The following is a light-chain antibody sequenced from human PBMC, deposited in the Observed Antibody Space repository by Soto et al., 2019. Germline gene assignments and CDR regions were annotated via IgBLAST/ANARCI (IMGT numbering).Light chain of an antibody. Sequence: QSVLAQPASVSGSPGQSITISCTGTSGFVGSFSLVSWYQQHPGEAPRVMISEGHGRPSGVPDRFSGSTSVNSASLTISGLQADDEADYYCCLYIGATTYVFGTGTKVTVL. V-gene: IGLV2-23*01. J-gene: IGLJ1*01. CDR1: SGFVGSFSL. CDR3: CLYIGATTYV. CDR2: EGH.